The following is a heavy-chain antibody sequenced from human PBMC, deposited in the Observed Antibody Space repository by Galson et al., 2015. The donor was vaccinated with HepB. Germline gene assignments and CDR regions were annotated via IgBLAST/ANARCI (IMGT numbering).Heavy chain of an antibody. V-gene: IGHV3-30*18. Sequence: SLRLSCAASGFTFSSYGMHWVRQAPGKGLEWVAVISYDGSNKYYADSVKGRFTISRDNSKNTLYLQMNSLRAEDTAVYYCAKGGWIQLWSTQIDYWGQGTLVTVSS. CDR2: ISYDGSNK. D-gene: IGHD5-18*01. CDR3: AKGGWIQLWSTQIDY. CDR1: GFTFSSYG. J-gene: IGHJ4*02.